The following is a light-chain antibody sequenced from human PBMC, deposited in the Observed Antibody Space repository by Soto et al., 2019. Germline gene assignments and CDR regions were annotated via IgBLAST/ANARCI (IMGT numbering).Light chain of an antibody. CDR1: SGDVGGFHY. Sequence: QSALTQPASVSGSPGQSITISCTGTSGDVGGFHYVSWYQQHPGKAPKLMIYEVSNRPSGVSNRFSGSKSGNTASLTISGLRAEDEADYYCISKTSTTTPYVFGTGTKVTLL. CDR2: EVS. CDR3: ISKTSTTTPYV. V-gene: IGLV2-14*01. J-gene: IGLJ1*01.